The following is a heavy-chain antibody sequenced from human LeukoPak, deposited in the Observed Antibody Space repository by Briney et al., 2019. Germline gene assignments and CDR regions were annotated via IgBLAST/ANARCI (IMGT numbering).Heavy chain of an antibody. D-gene: IGHD3-10*01. V-gene: IGHV3-7*03. Sequence: GGSLRLSCAASGFTFSSYWMSWVSQAPGKGLEWVANIKQEGSEKYYVDSVKGRFTISRDNAKNSLYLQMNSLRAEDTAVYYCVRYITMVRGVKYYFDYWGQGTLVTVSS. CDR3: VRYITMVRGVKYYFDY. CDR2: IKQEGSEK. CDR1: GFTFSSYW. J-gene: IGHJ4*02.